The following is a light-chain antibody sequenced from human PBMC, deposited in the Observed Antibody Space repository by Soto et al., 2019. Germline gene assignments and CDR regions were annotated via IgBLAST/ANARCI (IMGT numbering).Light chain of an antibody. CDR1: QSISSY. CDR2: AAS. V-gene: IGKV1-39*01. CDR3: QQSYSTPYT. Sequence: DIQMTQSPSSLSASVGDRVTITCRASQSISSYLNWYQQKLGKAPKLLIYAASTLHSGVPSRFSGSGSGTDFTLTISSLQPEDFATYYCQQSYSTPYTFGQGTKLEIK. J-gene: IGKJ2*01.